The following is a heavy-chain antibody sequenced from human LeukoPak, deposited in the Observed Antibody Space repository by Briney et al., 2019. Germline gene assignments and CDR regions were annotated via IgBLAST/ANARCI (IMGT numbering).Heavy chain of an antibody. V-gene: IGHV3-15*01. CDR3: TTTVEWDDYGDYVGEY. D-gene: IGHD4-17*01. Sequence: PGGSLRLSCAASGFTFSNAWMSWVRQAPGKGLEWVGRIKSKTDGGTTDYAAPVKGRFTISRDDSKNTLYLQMNSLKTEDTAVYYCTTTVEWDDYGDYVGEYWGQGTLVTVSS. J-gene: IGHJ4*02. CDR2: IKSKTDGGTT. CDR1: GFTFSNAW.